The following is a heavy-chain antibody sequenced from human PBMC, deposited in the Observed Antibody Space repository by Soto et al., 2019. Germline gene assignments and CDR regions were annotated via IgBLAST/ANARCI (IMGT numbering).Heavy chain of an antibody. CDR2: INHSGST. J-gene: IGHJ6*02. V-gene: IGHV4-34*01. CDR1: GGSFSGYY. CDR3: ARTLSRRFYYYYYGTDV. Sequence: SETLSLTCAVYGGSFSGYYWSWIRQPPGKGLEWIGEINHSGSTNYNPSLKSRVTISVDTSKNQFSLKLSSLTTADTAVYYCARTLSRRFYYYYYGTDVWGQGTTVTVSS.